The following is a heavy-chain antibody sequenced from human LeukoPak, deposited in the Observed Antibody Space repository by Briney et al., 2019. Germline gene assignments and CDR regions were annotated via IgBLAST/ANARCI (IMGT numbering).Heavy chain of an antibody. V-gene: IGHV1-2*02. J-gene: IGHJ3*02. CDR3: ARGSPGYCSSTSCPDAFDI. Sequence: GSTSYSQKFQGRVTMTRDTSISTAYMELSRLRSDDTAVYYCARGSPGYCSSTSCPDAFDIWGQGTMVTVSS. D-gene: IGHD2-2*01. CDR2: GST.